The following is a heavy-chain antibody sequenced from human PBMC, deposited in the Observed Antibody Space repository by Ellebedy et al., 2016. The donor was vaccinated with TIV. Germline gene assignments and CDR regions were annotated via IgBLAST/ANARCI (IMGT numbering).Heavy chain of an antibody. CDR1: GFTFSSYS. Sequence: GESLKISCAASGFTFSSYSMNWVRQAPGKGLEWVSSISSSSSYIYYADSVKGRFTISRDNAKNSLYLQMNSLRAEDTAVYYCARDVGFGANSPRDPDYYYYYGMDVWGQGTTVTVSS. J-gene: IGHJ6*02. D-gene: IGHD3-10*01. CDR3: ARDVGFGANSPRDPDYYYYYGMDV. CDR2: ISSSSSYI. V-gene: IGHV3-21*01.